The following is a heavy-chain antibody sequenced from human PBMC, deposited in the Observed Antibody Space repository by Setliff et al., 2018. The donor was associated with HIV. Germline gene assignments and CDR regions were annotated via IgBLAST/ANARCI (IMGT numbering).Heavy chain of an antibody. J-gene: IGHJ6*03. CDR1: GASITSHN. Sequence: SETLSLTCSVSGASITSHNWGWIRQAAGKGLEWIGRIYTRGNTNYSPSLRSRVTMSVDTSKNQFSLKVTSVTAADTAVYYCTRDLWGDDYYYNNMDVWGKGTTVTVSS. CDR3: TRDLWGDDYYYNNMDV. CDR2: IYTRGNT. D-gene: IGHD2-21*02. V-gene: IGHV4-4*07.